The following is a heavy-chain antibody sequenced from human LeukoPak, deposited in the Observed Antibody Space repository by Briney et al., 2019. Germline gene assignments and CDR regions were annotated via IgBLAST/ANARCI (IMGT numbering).Heavy chain of an antibody. CDR2: FDPEDGET. V-gene: IGHV1-24*01. J-gene: IGHJ5*02. D-gene: IGHD3-10*01. CDR3: ATRGGSGRFSENWFDP. CDR1: GYTLTQLA. Sequence: ASVKVSCKVSGYTLTQLAMHWVRQAPGKGLEWMGGFDPEDGETVYAQKFQGRVIMTEDTSTDTAYMELSSLRSEDTAVYYCATRGGSGRFSENWFDPRGQGTLVTVSS.